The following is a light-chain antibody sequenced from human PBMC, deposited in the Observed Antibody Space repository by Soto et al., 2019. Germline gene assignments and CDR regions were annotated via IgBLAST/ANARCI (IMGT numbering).Light chain of an antibody. J-gene: IGKJ5*01. Sequence: DIQMTQSPSTLSGSVGDRVTITCRASQTVNTWLAWYQQKPGKAPKLLIYDASNLQSGVPSRFSGSVSGTEFTLTISSLQPDDFATYYCQQYKSYSPITFGQGTRLEIK. CDR2: DAS. V-gene: IGKV1-5*01. CDR3: QQYKSYSPIT. CDR1: QTVNTW.